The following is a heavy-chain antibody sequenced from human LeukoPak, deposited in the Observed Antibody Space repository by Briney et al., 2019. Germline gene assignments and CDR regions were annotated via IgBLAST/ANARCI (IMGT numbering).Heavy chain of an antibody. Sequence: PSETLSLTCTVSGGSISSSSYYWGWIRQPPGKGLEWIGSIYYSGSTYYNPSLKSRVTISVDTSKNQFSLKLSSVTAADTAVYYCARQRRTSRYSSPSDIFDYWGQGTLVTVSS. CDR1: GGSISSSSYY. D-gene: IGHD6-6*01. CDR2: IYYSGST. V-gene: IGHV4-39*01. CDR3: ARQRRTSRYSSPSDIFDY. J-gene: IGHJ4*02.